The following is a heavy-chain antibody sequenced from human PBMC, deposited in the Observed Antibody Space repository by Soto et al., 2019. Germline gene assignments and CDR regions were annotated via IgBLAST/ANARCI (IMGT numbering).Heavy chain of an antibody. CDR1: GYTFSRYG. V-gene: IGHV1-18*01. D-gene: IGHD2-8*01. CDR2: ISGYNGDT. J-gene: IGHJ6*02. CDR3: AKNGQPPYYYYGLDV. Sequence: QGQLVQSGGEVKKPGASVKVSCKASGYTFSRYGISWVRQAPGQGLEWMGWISGYNGDTNYAQKFQGRVTXTXXXAXXKEYMELRGLTSDDTAIYYCAKNGQPPYYYYGLDVWGQGTTVTVSS.